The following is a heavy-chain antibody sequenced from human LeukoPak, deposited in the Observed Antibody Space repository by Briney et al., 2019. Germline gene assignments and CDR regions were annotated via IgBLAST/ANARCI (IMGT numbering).Heavy chain of an antibody. CDR2: ITWNSANI. J-gene: IGHJ4*02. CDR1: RFTFYDYV. V-gene: IGHV3-9*01. CDR3: AKGSPYYYDA. Sequence: GRSLRLSCAAPRFTFYDYVMHWVRQAPETGLEWVSCITWNSANIGYADSVKGRFTISRDNAKNSLYLQMHSLRPEDTAIYYCAKGSPYYYDAGGQGTLVTVSS.